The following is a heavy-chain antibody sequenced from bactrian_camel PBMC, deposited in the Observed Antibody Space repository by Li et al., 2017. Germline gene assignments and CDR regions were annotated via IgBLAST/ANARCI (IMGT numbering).Heavy chain of an antibody. CDR1: GFTFSHWD. CDR3: ASATNNY. J-gene: IGHJ4*01. CDR2: INTGDT. D-gene: IGHD3*01. V-gene: IGHV3S33*01. Sequence: HVQLVESGGGLVQPGGSLRLSCVASGFTFSHWDMSWVRQVPGKGLDWVSRINTGDTYYAPSVQGRFTISRDNAKNTLFLQMNSLKTEDTGVYYCASATNNYWGQGTQVTVS.